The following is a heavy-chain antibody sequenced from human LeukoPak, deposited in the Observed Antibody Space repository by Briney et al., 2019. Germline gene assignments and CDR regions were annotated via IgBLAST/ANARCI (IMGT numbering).Heavy chain of an antibody. CDR2: IRWDDER. Sequence: GGSLRLSCSASGFTFSSFWMGWVRQAPGKGLEWVASIRWDDERHHVDSVTGRFSVSRDNAKNSLYLQMNSLRGEDTAVYFCSRITTNGYFEYWGQGALVTVSS. CDR3: SRITTNGYFEY. CDR1: GFTFSSFW. V-gene: IGHV3-7*01. J-gene: IGHJ4*02. D-gene: IGHD1-1*01.